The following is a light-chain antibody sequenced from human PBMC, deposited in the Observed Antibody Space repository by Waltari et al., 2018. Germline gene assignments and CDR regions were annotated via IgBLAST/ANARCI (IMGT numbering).Light chain of an antibody. CDR1: SSDVGAYHY. V-gene: IGLV2-8*01. Sequence: SGLTQAPSASGSPGQSVPIPCTGTSSDVGAYHYVPWYQQHPGKGPKVIIYEVNKRPSGVPDRFSGSKSGNTASLTVSGLQAEDEADYYCSSYAGSNNFVFGSGTTVTVL. CDR3: SSYAGSNNFV. CDR2: EVN. J-gene: IGLJ1*01.